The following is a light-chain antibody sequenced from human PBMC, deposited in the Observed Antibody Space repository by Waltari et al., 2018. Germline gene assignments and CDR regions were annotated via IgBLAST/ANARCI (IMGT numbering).Light chain of an antibody. CDR2: RGD. J-gene: IGLJ3*02. Sequence: QSVLTQPPSASGTPGQGVTISCSGGASNIGNHVVNWYQQVPGKAPKLLIYRGDGRPAGVPDRFSGSKSGTSASLAISGLQSEDEADYYCAAWDDSLNGRWVFGGGTKVTVL. V-gene: IGLV1-44*01. CDR3: AAWDDSLNGRWV. CDR1: ASNIGNHV.